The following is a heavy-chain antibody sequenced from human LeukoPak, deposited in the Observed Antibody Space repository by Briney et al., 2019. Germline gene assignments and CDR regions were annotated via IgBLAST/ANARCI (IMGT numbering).Heavy chain of an antibody. CDR3: ARDGPYGGNSALLFDY. V-gene: IGHV3-53*01. J-gene: IGHJ4*01. CDR2: IYIGGST. D-gene: IGHD4-23*01. Sequence: PGGSLRLSCAASGFTVSSNYMSWVRQAPGKGLEWVSIIYIGGSTYYADSVKGRFTISRDNSKNTLYLQMNSLRAEDTAVYYCARDGPYGGNSALLFDYWGQGTLVSVSS. CDR1: GFTVSSNY.